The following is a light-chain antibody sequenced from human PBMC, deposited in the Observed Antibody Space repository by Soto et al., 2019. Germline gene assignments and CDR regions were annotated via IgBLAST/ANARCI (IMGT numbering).Light chain of an antibody. Sequence: EIVLTQSPATLSLSPGERATLSCRASQSVSSYLAWYQQKPGQAPRLLIYDASNRTTGIPARFSGSGSGTGFTLTISSLEPEELAVYDCQQRSSWPPTFGGGTKVEIK. CDR1: QSVSSY. V-gene: IGKV3-11*01. CDR2: DAS. CDR3: QQRSSWPPT. J-gene: IGKJ4*01.